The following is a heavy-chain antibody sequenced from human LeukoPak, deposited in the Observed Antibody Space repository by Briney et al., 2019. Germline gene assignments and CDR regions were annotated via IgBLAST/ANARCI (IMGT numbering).Heavy chain of an antibody. D-gene: IGHD1-14*01. CDR1: GFTFSNYA. CDR2: ISGGGGST. Sequence: GGSLRLSCAASGFTFSNYAMSWVRQAPGKGLEWVSGISGGGGSTYYADSVKGRFTISRDNSKNTLFLQMNGLRAEGTAVYYCAKGYRYFDYWGQGTLVTVSS. V-gene: IGHV3-23*01. J-gene: IGHJ4*02. CDR3: AKGYRYFDY.